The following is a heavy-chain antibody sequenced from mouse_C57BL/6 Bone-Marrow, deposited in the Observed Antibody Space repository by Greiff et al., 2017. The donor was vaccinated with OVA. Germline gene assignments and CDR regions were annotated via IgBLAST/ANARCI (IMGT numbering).Heavy chain of an antibody. CDR1: GIDFSRYW. J-gene: IGHJ3*01. CDR3: AREGDSNYPWFAY. CDR2: INPDSSTI. D-gene: IGHD2-5*01. V-gene: IGHV4-1*01. Sequence: EVKLMESGGGLVQPGGSLKLSCAASGIDFSRYWMSWVRRAPGKGLEWIGEINPDSSTINYAPSLKDKFIISSDNAKNTLYLQMSKVRSEDTALYYCAREGDSNYPWFAYWGQGTLVTVSA.